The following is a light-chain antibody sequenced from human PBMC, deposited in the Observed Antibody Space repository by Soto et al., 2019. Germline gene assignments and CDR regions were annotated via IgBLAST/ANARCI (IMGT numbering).Light chain of an antibody. Sequence: DIQMTQSPASLSASVGDRVTITCRASQPISSYLNWYQQKAGAAPKLLIYSASTLQSGVPSRFSGSGFGTDYTRTISSLQPADFAVYYCQQTFRTPHTFGQGTKLDIK. CDR3: QQTFRTPHT. J-gene: IGKJ2*01. V-gene: IGKV1-39*01. CDR2: SAS. CDR1: QPISSY.